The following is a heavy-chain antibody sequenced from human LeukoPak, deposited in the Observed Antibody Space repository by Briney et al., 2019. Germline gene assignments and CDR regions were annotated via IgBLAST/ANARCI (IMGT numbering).Heavy chain of an antibody. CDR3: ARSRITMIVVED. V-gene: IGHV3-11*01. D-gene: IGHD3-22*01. CDR1: GFTFSDYY. CDR2: ISSSGSTI. J-gene: IGHJ4*02. Sequence: GGSLRLSCAASGFTFSDYYMSWIRQAPGKGLEWVSYISSSGSTIYYADSVKGRFTISRDNAKNSLYLQMDSLRAEDTAVYYCARSRITMIVVEDWGQGTLVTVSS.